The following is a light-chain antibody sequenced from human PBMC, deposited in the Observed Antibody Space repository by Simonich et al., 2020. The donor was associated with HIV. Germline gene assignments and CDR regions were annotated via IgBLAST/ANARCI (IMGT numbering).Light chain of an antibody. V-gene: IGKV3-15*01. Sequence: EIVMTQSPATLSVSPGERATLSCRASQSVSSNLAWYRQRHGQAPRLLIYGASTRATGIPARFSGSGSGTEFTLTISRLEPEDFAVYYCQQYGSSRTFGQGTKVEIK. J-gene: IGKJ1*01. CDR2: GAS. CDR3: QQYGSSRT. CDR1: QSVSSN.